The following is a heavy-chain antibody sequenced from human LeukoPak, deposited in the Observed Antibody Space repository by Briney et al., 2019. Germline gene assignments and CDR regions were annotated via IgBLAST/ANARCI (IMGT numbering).Heavy chain of an antibody. CDR1: GFTFSSYA. CDR2: ISYDGSNK. D-gene: IGHD3-10*01. V-gene: IGHV3-30*04. CDR3: VRDYGSGSYYTQN. Sequence: GRSLRLSCAASGFTFSSYAMHWVRQAPGKGLEWVAVISYDGSNKYYADSVKGRFTISRDNSKNTLYLQMNSLRAEDTAVYYCVRDYGSGSYYTQNWGQGTLVTVSS. J-gene: IGHJ4*02.